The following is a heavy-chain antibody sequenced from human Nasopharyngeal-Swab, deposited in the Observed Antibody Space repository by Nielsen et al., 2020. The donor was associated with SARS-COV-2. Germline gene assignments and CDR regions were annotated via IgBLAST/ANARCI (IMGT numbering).Heavy chain of an antibody. J-gene: IGHJ5*02. CDR2: ISSSGSTI. CDR3: ARTGITGRWFDP. V-gene: IGHV3-11*01. Sequence: WIRQPPGKGLEWVSYISSSGSTIYYADSVKGRFTISRDNAKNSLYLQMNSLRAEDTAVYYCARTGITGRWFDPWGQGTRVTVSS. D-gene: IGHD3-16*01.